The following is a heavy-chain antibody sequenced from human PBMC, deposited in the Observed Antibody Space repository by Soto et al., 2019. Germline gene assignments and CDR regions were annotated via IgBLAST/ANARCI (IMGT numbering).Heavy chain of an antibody. CDR3: ARDSRVVVARSDY. V-gene: IGHV3-21*01. D-gene: IGHD2-15*01. J-gene: IGHJ4*02. CDR2: ISSSSSYI. Sequence: EVQLVESGGGLVKPGGSLRLSCAASGFTFSSYSMNWVRQAPGKGLEWVSSISSSSSYIYYADSVKGRFTISRDNAKNSLYLQMNSLRAEDTAVYYCARDSRVVVARSDYWGQGTLVTVSS. CDR1: GFTFSSYS.